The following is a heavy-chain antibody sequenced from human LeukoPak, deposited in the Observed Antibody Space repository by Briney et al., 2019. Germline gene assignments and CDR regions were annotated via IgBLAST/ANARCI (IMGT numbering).Heavy chain of an antibody. Sequence: PSETLSLTCTVSGGSISSSSYYWGWIRQPPGKGLEWIGSIYYSGSTYYNPSLKSRVTISVDTSKNQFSLKLSSVTAADTAVYYCARDYDILTGYYQHITNWFDPWGQGTLVTVSS. CDR2: IYYSGST. CDR1: GGSISSSSYY. D-gene: IGHD3-9*01. J-gene: IGHJ5*02. CDR3: ARDYDILTGYYQHITNWFDP. V-gene: IGHV4-39*07.